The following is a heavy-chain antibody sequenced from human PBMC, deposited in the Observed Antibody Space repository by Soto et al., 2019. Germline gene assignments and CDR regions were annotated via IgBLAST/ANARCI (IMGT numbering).Heavy chain of an antibody. D-gene: IGHD2-15*01. CDR3: ARDQSRQYCSGGSCYRLFDAFDI. J-gene: IGHJ3*02. CDR1: GFTFSSYS. CDR2: ISSSSSYI. Sequence: GGSLRLSCAASGFTFSSYSMNWVRQAPGKGLEWVSSISSSSSYIYYADSVKGRFTISRDNAKNSLYLQMNSLRAEDTAVYYCARDQSRQYCSGGSCYRLFDAFDIWGQGTMVTVS. V-gene: IGHV3-21*01.